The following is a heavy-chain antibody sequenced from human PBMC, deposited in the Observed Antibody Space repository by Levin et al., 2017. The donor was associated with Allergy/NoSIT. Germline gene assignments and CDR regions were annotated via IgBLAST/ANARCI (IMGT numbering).Heavy chain of an antibody. V-gene: IGHV4-59*01. Sequence: ETLSLTCTVSGGSISSYYWSWIRQPPGKGLEWIGYIYYSGSTNYNPSLKSRVTISVDTSKNQFSLKLSSVTAADTAVYYCARAADYGDYGPYYYYMDVWGKGTTVTVSS. D-gene: IGHD4-17*01. J-gene: IGHJ6*03. CDR1: GGSISSYY. CDR3: ARAADYGDYGPYYYYMDV. CDR2: IYYSGST.